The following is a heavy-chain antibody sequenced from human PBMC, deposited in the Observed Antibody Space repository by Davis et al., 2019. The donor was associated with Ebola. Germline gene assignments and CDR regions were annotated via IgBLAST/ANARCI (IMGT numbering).Heavy chain of an antibody. V-gene: IGHV1-8*01. D-gene: IGHD3-10*01. Sequence: AASVTVSCKASGYTFTSYDINWVRQATGQGLEWMGWMNPNSGNTGYAQKFQGRVTMTRNTSISTAYMELSSLRSEDTAVYYCARDGAVWFGELVYYYYYGMDVWGQGTTVTVSS. CDR1: GYTFTSYD. CDR3: ARDGAVWFGELVYYYYYGMDV. J-gene: IGHJ6*02. CDR2: MNPNSGNT.